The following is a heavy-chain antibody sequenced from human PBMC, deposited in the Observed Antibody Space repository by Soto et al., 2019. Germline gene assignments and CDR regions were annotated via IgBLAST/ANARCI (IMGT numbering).Heavy chain of an antibody. CDR1: GGSVSSGTYY. Sequence: QVQLQESGPGLVKPSETLSLTCTVSGGSVSSGTYYWTWIRQPPGRGLEWIAYIYYSGRTNYNPALKNRVALSVDTSKTQYSLKLSSVTAADTAVYYCARVADYYYDRSGYFDYWGQGNLVTVSS. D-gene: IGHD3-22*01. CDR2: IYYSGRT. V-gene: IGHV4-61*01. CDR3: ARVADYYYDRSGYFDY. J-gene: IGHJ4*02.